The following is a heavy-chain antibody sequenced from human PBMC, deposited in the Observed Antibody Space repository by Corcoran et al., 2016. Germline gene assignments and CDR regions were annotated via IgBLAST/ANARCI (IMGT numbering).Heavy chain of an antibody. Sequence: QVQLVQSGAEVKKPGASVKVSCKASGYTFTSYGISWVRQAPGQGREWMGWISAYNGNTNYAQKLQGRVTMTTDTSTSTAYMELRSLRSDDTAVYYCAREKRGVLEWVNAGGWFDPWGQGTLVTVSS. V-gene: IGHV1-18*01. CDR3: AREKRGVLEWVNAGGWFDP. D-gene: IGHD3-3*01. CDR2: ISAYNGNT. J-gene: IGHJ5*02. CDR1: GYTFTSYG.